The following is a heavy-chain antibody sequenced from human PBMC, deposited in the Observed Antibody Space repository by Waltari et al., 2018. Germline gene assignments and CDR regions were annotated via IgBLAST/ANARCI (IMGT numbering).Heavy chain of an antibody. Sequence: QVQLVQSGAEVKKPGSSVKVSCKASGGTFSSYAISWFRQAPGQGLEWMGGSIPIFGTAKYAQKFKGRVTMTTDESTSTAYMALSSLRSEDTAVYYCARGTLYGDYSDYFQHWGQGTLVTGSS. CDR3: ARGTLYGDYSDYFQH. J-gene: IGHJ1*01. CDR1: GGTFSSYA. D-gene: IGHD4-17*01. V-gene: IGHV1-69*05. CDR2: SIPIFGTA.